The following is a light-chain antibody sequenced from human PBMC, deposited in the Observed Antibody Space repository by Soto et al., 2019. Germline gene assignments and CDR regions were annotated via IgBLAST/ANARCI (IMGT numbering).Light chain of an antibody. CDR1: QRVSSY. CDR3: QQRSNWPPALT. J-gene: IGKJ4*01. Sequence: EIVWTQSPATLSLSAGERATLSCRASQRVSSYLAWYQQKPGQAPRLLIYDASNRATGIPARFSGSGSGTDFTLTISILEPEDFAVYYCQQRSNWPPALTFGGGTKVEIK. CDR2: DAS. V-gene: IGKV3-11*01.